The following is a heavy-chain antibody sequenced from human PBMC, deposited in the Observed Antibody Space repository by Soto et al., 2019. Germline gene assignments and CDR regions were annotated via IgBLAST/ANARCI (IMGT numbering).Heavy chain of an antibody. CDR2: INGDGSTT. J-gene: IGHJ4*02. V-gene: IGHV3-74*01. Sequence: EVRLVESGGGLVQPGGSLRLSCATSGFTFSSRWMHWVRQAPGKGLVWVSYINGDGSTTTYADSVKGRFTISRDNAKNTVYLQMNSLRVDDTAVYYCARDTSYSTDYWVQGTLVTVSS. CDR1: GFTFSSRW. CDR3: ARDTSYSTDY. D-gene: IGHD2-2*01.